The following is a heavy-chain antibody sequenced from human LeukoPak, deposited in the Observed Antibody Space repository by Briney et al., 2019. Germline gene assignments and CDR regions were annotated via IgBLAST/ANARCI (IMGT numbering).Heavy chain of an antibody. D-gene: IGHD2-2*01. J-gene: IGHJ5*02. CDR2: INRSGST. CDR1: GGTFSGYY. CDR3: ARGIVVVPAATWGGDWFDP. V-gene: IGHV4-34*01. Sequence: PSETLSLTCAVYGGTFSGYYWSWIRQPPGKGLEWTGEINRSGSTNYNPSLKSRATISVDTSTIQFYLKLSTVTAADTAVYYCARGIVVVPAATWGGDWFDPWDQGTVVTVSS.